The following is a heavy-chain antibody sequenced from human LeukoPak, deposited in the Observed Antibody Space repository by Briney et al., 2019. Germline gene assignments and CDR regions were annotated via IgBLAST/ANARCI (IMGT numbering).Heavy chain of an antibody. CDR2: IKSKTDGGTT. D-gene: IGHD3-22*01. CDR1: GFTFSNAW. J-gene: IGHJ4*02. CDR3: TTGNYYDSSVYYYSFDY. Sequence: PGGSLRLSCAASGFTFSNAWMNWVRQAPGKGLEWVGRIKSKTDGGTTDYAAPVKGRFTISRDDSKNTLYLQMNSLKTEDTAVYYCTTGNYYDSSVYYYSFDYWGQGTLVTVSS. V-gene: IGHV3-15*07.